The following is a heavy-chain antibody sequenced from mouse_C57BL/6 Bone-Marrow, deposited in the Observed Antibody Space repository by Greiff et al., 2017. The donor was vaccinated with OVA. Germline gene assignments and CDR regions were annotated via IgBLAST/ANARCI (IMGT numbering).Heavy chain of an antibody. J-gene: IGHJ4*01. CDR2: ISNGGGST. V-gene: IGHV5-12*01. CDR3: ARRGDGYYFFRDY. Sequence: EVKLVESGGGLVQPGGSLKLSCAASGFTFSDYYMYWVRQTPEKRLEWVAYISNGGGSTYYPDTVKGRFTFSRDKAKNTLYLQMSRLKSEDTAMYYCARRGDGYYFFRDYWGQGTSVTVSS. D-gene: IGHD2-3*01. CDR1: GFTFSDYY.